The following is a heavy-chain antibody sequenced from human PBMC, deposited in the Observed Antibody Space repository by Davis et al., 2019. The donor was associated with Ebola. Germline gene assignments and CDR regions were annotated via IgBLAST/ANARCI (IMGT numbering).Heavy chain of an antibody. Sequence: SVKVSCKASGGTFSSYAISWVRQAPGQGLEWMGGIIPIFGTANYAQKFQGRVTITADESTSTAYMELSSLRSEDTAVYYCARGSVRYQLLSTLSRLHYFDYWGQGTLVTVSS. CDR1: GGTFSSYA. V-gene: IGHV1-69*13. D-gene: IGHD2-2*01. CDR3: ARGSVRYQLLSTLSRLHYFDY. J-gene: IGHJ4*02. CDR2: IIPIFGTA.